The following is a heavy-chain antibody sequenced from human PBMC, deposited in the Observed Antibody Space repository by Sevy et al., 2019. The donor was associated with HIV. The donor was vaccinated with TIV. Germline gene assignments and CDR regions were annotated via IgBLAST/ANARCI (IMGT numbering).Heavy chain of an antibody. CDR2: IKQDGSEK. V-gene: IGHV3-7*03. D-gene: IGHD1-26*01. J-gene: IGHJ3*02. CDR3: ARVAGGPSSGSYYWTEAFDI. CDR1: GFTFSSYW. Sequence: GRSLRLSCAASGFTFSSYWMSWVRQAPGKGLEWVANIKQDGSEKYYVDSVKGRFTISRDNAKNSLYLQMNSLRAEDTAVYYCARVAGGPSSGSYYWTEAFDIWGQGTMVTVSS.